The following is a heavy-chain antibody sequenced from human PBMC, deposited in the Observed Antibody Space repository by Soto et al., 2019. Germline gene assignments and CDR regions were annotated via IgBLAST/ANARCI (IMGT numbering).Heavy chain of an antibody. CDR3: AKVSREQLVYYYYYGMDV. D-gene: IGHD6-6*01. CDR2: ISGSGGST. CDR1: GFTFSSYA. V-gene: IGHV3-23*01. Sequence: GGSLRLSCAASGFTFSSYAMSWVRQAPGKGLEWVSAISGSGGSTYYADSVKGRFTISRDNSKNKLYLQMNSLRAEDTAVYYCAKVSREQLVYYYYYGMDVWGQGTTVTVSS. J-gene: IGHJ6*02.